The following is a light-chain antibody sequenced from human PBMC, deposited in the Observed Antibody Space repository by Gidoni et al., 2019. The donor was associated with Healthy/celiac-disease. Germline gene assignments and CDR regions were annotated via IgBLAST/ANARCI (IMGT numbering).Light chain of an antibody. CDR3: SSYTSSSNYV. CDR2: EVS. CDR1: SSDVGGYNY. V-gene: IGLV2-14*01. Sequence: QSALTQPASVSGFPGQSITISCTGTSSDVGGYNYVSWYQQHPGKAPKLMIYEVSNRPSGVSNRFSGSKSGNTASLTISGLQAEDEADYYCSSYTSSSNYVFGTGTKVTVL. J-gene: IGLJ1*01.